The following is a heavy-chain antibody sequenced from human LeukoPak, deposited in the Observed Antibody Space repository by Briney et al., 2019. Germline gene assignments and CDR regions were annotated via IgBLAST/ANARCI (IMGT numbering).Heavy chain of an antibody. CDR1: GFTFSSYA. Sequence: GGSLRLSCTASGFTFSSYAMSWVRQGPGKGLEWVSAISGSDGNTYYADSVKGRFTISRDNSKNTLYLQMNSLSAEDTALYYCAKSWSGHWKAYFDYWGQGTLVTVSS. CDR3: AKSWSGHWKAYFDY. V-gene: IGHV3-23*01. J-gene: IGHJ4*02. D-gene: IGHD3-3*01. CDR2: ISGSDGNT.